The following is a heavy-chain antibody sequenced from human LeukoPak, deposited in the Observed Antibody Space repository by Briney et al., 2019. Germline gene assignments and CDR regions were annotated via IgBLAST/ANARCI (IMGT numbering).Heavy chain of an antibody. J-gene: IGHJ6*03. D-gene: IGHD3-10*01. Sequence: GGSLRLSGEASGFTFSSYWMRWVRQAPGKGPEWVANIKQDEREKYSMDSVKGRFTISRDNAKNSLYLQMKNLRAEDTALYYCARLSAYYYGSYFYYYMDVWGKGTTVTVSS. CDR3: ARLSAYYYGSYFYYYMDV. CDR2: IKQDEREK. CDR1: GFTFSSYW. V-gene: IGHV3-7*01.